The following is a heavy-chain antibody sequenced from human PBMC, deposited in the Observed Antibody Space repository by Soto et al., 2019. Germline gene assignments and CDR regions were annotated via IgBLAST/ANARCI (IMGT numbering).Heavy chain of an antibody. CDR1: GGSTSSSSYY. CDR2: IYYSGST. D-gene: IGHD4-17*01. V-gene: IGHV4-39*01. Sequence: PSETLSLTCTVSGGSTSSSSYYWGWIRQPPGKGLEWIGSIYYSGSTYYNPSLKSRVTISVDTSKNQFSLKLSSVTAADTAVYYCARRPAYGDDRDDAFDIWGQGTMVTVSS. CDR3: ARRPAYGDDRDDAFDI. J-gene: IGHJ3*02.